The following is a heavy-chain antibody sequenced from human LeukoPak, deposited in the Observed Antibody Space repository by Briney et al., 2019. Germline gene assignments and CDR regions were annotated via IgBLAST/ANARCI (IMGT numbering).Heavy chain of an antibody. D-gene: IGHD5-18*01. V-gene: IGHV3-23*01. CDR3: ARHDSFIPW. J-gene: IGHJ4*02. CDR1: GFTFHDYA. Sequence: GGSLRLSCAATGFTFHDYAMSWVRQAPGKGLEWVSGVSDSGRSTYYTDSVKGRFTISRGNSKNTVSLQMNNMRADDTAVYFCARHDSFIPWWGQGILVIVSS. CDR2: VSDSGRST.